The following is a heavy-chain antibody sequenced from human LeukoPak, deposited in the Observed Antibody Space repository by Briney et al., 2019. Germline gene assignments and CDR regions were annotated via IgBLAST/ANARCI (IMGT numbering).Heavy chain of an antibody. CDR3: AGGDTATDY. CDR1: GGSFSGYY. Sequence: SETLSLTCAVYGGSFSGYYWSWIRQPPGKGLEWIGEINHSGSTNYNPPLKSRVTISVDTSKNQFSLKLSSVTAADTAVYYCAGGDTATDYWGQGTLVTVSS. D-gene: IGHD5-18*01. V-gene: IGHV4-34*01. J-gene: IGHJ4*02. CDR2: INHSGST.